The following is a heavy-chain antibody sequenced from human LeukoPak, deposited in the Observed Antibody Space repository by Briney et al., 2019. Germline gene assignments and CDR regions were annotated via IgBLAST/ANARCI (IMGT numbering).Heavy chain of an antibody. V-gene: IGHV4-39*07. CDR1: GGSISSSSYY. J-gene: IGHJ5*02. CDR2: IYYSGST. D-gene: IGHD1-26*01. Sequence: SETLSLTCTVSGGSISSSSYYWGWIRQPPGKGLEWIGSIYYSGSTYYNPSLKSRVTISVDTSKNQFSLKLSSVTAADTAVYYCARGEETWFDPWGQGTLVTVSS. CDR3: ARGEETWFDP.